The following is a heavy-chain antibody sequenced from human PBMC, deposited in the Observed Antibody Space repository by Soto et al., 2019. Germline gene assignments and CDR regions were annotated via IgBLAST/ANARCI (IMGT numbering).Heavy chain of an antibody. CDR2: ISYDGSDK. CDR3: ARDYYKYYDSSGYYRSPAY. Sequence: WGSLKLSCAASGFTFSSYVMHWVRQAPGKGLEWVAIISYDGSDKDYADSVKGRFTISRDNSRNTLFLQMNSLRAEDTAVYYCARDYYKYYDSSGYYRSPAYWGQGTLVTVSS. J-gene: IGHJ4*02. D-gene: IGHD3-22*01. CDR1: GFTFSSYV. V-gene: IGHV3-30-3*01.